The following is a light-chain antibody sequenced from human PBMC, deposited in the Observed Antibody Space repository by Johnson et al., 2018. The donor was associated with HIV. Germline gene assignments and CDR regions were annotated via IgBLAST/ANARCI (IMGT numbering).Light chain of an antibody. CDR2: ENN. V-gene: IGLV1-51*02. CDR1: SSNIGNNY. Sequence: QSVLTQPPSVSAAPGQKVTISCSGSSSNIGNNYVSWYQQLPGTAPKLLIYENNKRPSGIPDRFSGSKSGTSATLGITGPQTGDEADYYCGTWDSSLSVYVFGTGNKVTVL. J-gene: IGLJ1*01. CDR3: GTWDSSLSVYV.